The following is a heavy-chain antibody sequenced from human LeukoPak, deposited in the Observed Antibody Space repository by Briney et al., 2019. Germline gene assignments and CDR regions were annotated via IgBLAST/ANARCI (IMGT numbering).Heavy chain of an antibody. V-gene: IGHV3-23*01. Sequence: GGSLRLSCAASGFTFSSYAMSWVRQAPGKGLEWVSATSGSGDGTFYADSVKGRFTISRDNSKNTLYLQMNSLRAEDTAIYYCAKLRHFFDSSGQFDYWGQGTLVTVSS. J-gene: IGHJ4*02. CDR1: GFTFSSYA. CDR2: TSGSGDGT. D-gene: IGHD3-22*01. CDR3: AKLRHFFDSSGQFDY.